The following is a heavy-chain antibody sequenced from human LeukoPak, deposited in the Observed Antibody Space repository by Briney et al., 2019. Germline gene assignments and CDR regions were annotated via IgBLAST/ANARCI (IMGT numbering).Heavy chain of an antibody. CDR2: IYSGGYT. CDR3: AKTGNPATGDY. Sequence: PGESLRLSCAASGFTVSSNYMSWVRQAPGKGLEWVSVIYSGGYTYYADSVKGRFTISRDNSKNTLYLQMNSLRTEDTAVYYCAKTGNPATGDYWGQGTLVTVSS. CDR1: GFTVSSNY. D-gene: IGHD1-1*01. J-gene: IGHJ4*02. V-gene: IGHV3-53*01.